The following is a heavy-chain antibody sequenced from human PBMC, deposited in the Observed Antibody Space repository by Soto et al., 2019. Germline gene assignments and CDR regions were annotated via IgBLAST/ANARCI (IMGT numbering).Heavy chain of an antibody. V-gene: IGHV3-64*01. CDR3: AMGYNWNEDFFDY. CDR2: ISSNGGST. D-gene: IGHD1-20*01. J-gene: IGHJ4*02. Sequence: EVQLVESGGGLVQPGGSIRLSCAASGSTLSSYAMHWVRQPPGKGLKYVSAISSNGGSTYYENSVKGRFTISRDNSKNTLYLQMGSLRAEDMAVYYCAMGYNWNEDFFDYWGQVTLVTVSS. CDR1: GSTLSSYA.